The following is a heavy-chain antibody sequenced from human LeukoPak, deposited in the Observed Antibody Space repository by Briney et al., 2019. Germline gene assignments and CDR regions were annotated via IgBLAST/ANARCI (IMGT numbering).Heavy chain of an antibody. J-gene: IGHJ4*02. CDR3: VRVYYDILTGYYRSVGYFDY. V-gene: IGHV4-31*03. Sequence: SETLSLTCTVSGGSISSGGYYWSWIRQHPGKGLEWIGYIYYSGSTYYNPSLKSRVTISVDTSKNQFSLKLGSVTAADTAVYYCVRVYYDILTGYYRSVGYFDYWGQGTLVTVSS. CDR1: GGSISSGGYY. D-gene: IGHD3-9*01. CDR2: IYYSGST.